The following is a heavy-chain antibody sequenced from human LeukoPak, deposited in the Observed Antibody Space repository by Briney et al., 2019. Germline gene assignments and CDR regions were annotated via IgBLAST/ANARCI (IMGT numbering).Heavy chain of an antibody. CDR1: GFTVSSNY. Sequence: GGSLRLACAASGFTVSSNYMSWVRQAPGKGLEWVSVIYSGGSTYYADSVKGRFTISRDNSKNSLFLQMNSLRAEDTAVYYSARLLDRASPYDYWGQGTLVTVSS. CDR3: ARLLDRASPYDY. D-gene: IGHD2-15*01. CDR2: IYSGGST. J-gene: IGHJ4*02. V-gene: IGHV3-53*01.